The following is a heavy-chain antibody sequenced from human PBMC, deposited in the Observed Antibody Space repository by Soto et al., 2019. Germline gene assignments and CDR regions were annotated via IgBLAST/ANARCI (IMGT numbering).Heavy chain of an antibody. J-gene: IGHJ4*02. CDR3: ARDRGWLQFRSYFDY. CDR1: GFTFSDYY. CDR2: ISSSGSTI. V-gene: IGHV3-11*01. Sequence: PGGSLRLSCAASGFTFSDYYMSWIRQAPGKGLEWVSYISSSGSTIYYADSVKGRFTISRDNAKNSLYLQMNSLRAEDTAVYYCARDRGWLQFRSYFDYWGQGTLVTVSS. D-gene: IGHD5-12*01.